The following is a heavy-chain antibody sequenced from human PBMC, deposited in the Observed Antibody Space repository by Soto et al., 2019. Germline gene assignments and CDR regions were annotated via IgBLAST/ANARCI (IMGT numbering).Heavy chain of an antibody. Sequence: SETLSLTCTVSGGSISSSTYYWGWIRQLPGKGLEWIGSMFYRGSSYYNPSPRSRVTIYVDSSRNQFSLKLSSVTAADTAVYYCARHLVVAATTYNWFDLWGQGTLVTVYS. CDR2: MFYRGSS. CDR1: GGSISSSTYY. V-gene: IGHV4-39*01. CDR3: ARHLVVAATTYNWFDL. D-gene: IGHD2-15*01. J-gene: IGHJ5*02.